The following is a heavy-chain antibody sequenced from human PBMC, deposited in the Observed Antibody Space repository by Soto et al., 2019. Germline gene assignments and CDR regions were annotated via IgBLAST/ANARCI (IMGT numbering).Heavy chain of an antibody. CDR1: GFTVSSNY. D-gene: IGHD3-22*01. CDR2: IYSGGTT. J-gene: IGHJ4*02. Sequence: GGSLRLSCAASGFTVSSNYMNWVHQAPGKGLEWVSLIYSGGTTYYADSVKGRFSVSRLNSKNTLYLQMHSLRAEDTAVYYCAKDRVPNDSSGYYSILTDSWGQGTVVTVSS. CDR3: AKDRVPNDSSGYYSILTDS. V-gene: IGHV3-53*01.